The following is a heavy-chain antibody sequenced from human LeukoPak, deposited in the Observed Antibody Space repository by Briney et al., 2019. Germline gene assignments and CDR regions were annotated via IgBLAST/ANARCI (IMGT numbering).Heavy chain of an antibody. V-gene: IGHV3-23*01. Sequence: GGSLRLSCAASGFTFSSYAMSWVRQAPGKGLEWVSAISGSGGSTYYADSVKGRFTISRDNSKNTLYLQMNSLRAEDTAVYYCAKSYRGIAVAGRGFRYYFDYWGQGTLVTVSS. CDR2: ISGSGGST. CDR1: GFTFSSYA. J-gene: IGHJ4*02. CDR3: AKSYRGIAVAGRGFRYYFDY. D-gene: IGHD6-19*01.